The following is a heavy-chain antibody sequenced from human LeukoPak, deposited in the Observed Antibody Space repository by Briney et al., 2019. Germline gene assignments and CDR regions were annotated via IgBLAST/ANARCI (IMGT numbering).Heavy chain of an antibody. CDR3: ARDREGYSGSYRTGLYYYYMDV. V-gene: IGHV1-8*03. D-gene: IGHD1-26*01. CDR2: MNPNSGNT. CDR1: GYTFTSYD. Sequence: ASVKVSCKASGYTFTSYDINWVRQATGQGLEWMGWMNPNSGNTGYAQKFQGRVTITRNTSISTAYMELSSLRSEDTAVYYCARDREGYSGSYRTGLYYYYMDVWGKGTTVTISS. J-gene: IGHJ6*03.